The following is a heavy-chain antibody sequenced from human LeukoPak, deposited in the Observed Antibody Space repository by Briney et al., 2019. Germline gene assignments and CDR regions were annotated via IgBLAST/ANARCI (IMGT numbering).Heavy chain of an antibody. V-gene: IGHV3-49*04. D-gene: IGHD6-13*01. CDR1: GFTFVNYA. CDR2: IRSRGYGGTT. Sequence: GRSLRLSCTASGFTFVNYAMSWVRQAPGKGLEWVGFIRSRGYGGTTEYAASVKGRFTISRDDSKSIAYLQMNSLKTEDTAVYYCTRDPQVGSSWSRCDYWGQGTLVSVSS. CDR3: TRDPQVGSSWSRCDY. J-gene: IGHJ4*02.